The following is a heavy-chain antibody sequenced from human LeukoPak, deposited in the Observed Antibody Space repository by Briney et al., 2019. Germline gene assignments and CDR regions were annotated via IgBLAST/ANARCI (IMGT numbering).Heavy chain of an antibody. V-gene: IGHV3-30*03. D-gene: IGHD3-22*01. CDR2: ISNDGSNR. CDR3: ASYYYDSSGYWVHAFDI. Sequence: PGGSLRLSCAASEFTFSNYGMHWVRQAPGKGLEWVALISNDGSNRYYADSVKGRFTISRDNSKNTLYLQMNSLRAEDTAVYYCASYYYDSSGYWVHAFDIWGQGTMVTVSS. CDR1: EFTFSNYG. J-gene: IGHJ3*02.